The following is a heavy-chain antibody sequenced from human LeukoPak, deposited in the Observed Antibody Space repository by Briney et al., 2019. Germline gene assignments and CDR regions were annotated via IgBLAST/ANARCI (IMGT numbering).Heavy chain of an antibody. D-gene: IGHD2-2*01. J-gene: IGHJ5*02. CDR2: MNPNSGNT. CDR3: ARAQIVVVPAANWFDP. Sequence: ASVKVSCKASGYTLTSYDINWVRQATGQGLEWMGWMNPNSGNTGYAQKFQGRVTITRNTSISTAYMELSSLRSEDTAVYYCARAQIVVVPAANWFDPWGQGTLVTVSS. V-gene: IGHV1-8*03. CDR1: GYTLTSYD.